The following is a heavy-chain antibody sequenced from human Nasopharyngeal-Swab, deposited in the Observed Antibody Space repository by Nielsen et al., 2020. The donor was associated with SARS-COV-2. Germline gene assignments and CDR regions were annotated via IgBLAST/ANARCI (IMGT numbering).Heavy chain of an antibody. CDR1: GGSIVSHY. J-gene: IGHJ4*02. Sequence: SETLSLTRTVSGGSIVSHYWNWIRLSPGKGLEWIGYIYSTEITKYNPSLGSRVTMSGDTSKNQVYLKLKSLTAADTAVYYCARGPYSRSSLWVHWGQGTLVTVSS. CDR3: ARGPYSRSSLWVH. CDR2: IYSTEIT. V-gene: IGHV4-59*11. D-gene: IGHD6-6*01.